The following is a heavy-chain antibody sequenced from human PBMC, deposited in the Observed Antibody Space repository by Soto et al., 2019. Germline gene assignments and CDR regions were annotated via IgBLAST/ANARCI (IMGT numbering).Heavy chain of an antibody. CDR3: ARHQRMVRGVIGYYGMDV. D-gene: IGHD3-10*01. V-gene: IGHV4-30-4*01. CDR2: IYYSGST. CDR1: GGSISSGDYY. Sequence: SETLSLTCNVSGGSISSGDYYWSWIRQPPGKGLEWIGYIYYSGSTYYNPSLKSRVTISVDTSKNQFSLKLSSVTAADTAVYYCARHQRMVRGVIGYYGMDVWGQGTTVTVSS. J-gene: IGHJ6*02.